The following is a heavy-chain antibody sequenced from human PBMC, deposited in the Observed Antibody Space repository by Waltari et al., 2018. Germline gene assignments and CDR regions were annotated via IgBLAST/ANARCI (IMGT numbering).Heavy chain of an antibody. CDR1: GGSFSGYY. D-gene: IGHD2-2*01. CDR3: ARIRSTSWFSEYYYYYGMDV. CDR2: INHSGST. J-gene: IGHJ6*02. V-gene: IGHV4-34*01. Sequence: QVQLQQWGAGLLKPSETLSLTCAVYGGSFSGYYWSWIRQPPGKGLEWIGEINHSGSTNVTPSRKSRVTISVDTSKNQFSLKLSSVTAADTAVYYWARIRSTSWFSEYYYYYGMDVWGQGTTVTISS.